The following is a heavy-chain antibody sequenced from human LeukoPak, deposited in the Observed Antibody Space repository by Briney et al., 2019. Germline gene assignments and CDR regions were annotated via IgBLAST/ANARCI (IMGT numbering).Heavy chain of an antibody. Sequence: ASVKVSCKASGYTFTSYGISWVRPAPGQGLEWMGWISAYNGNTNYAQKLQGRVTMTTATSTRTAYMELRSLRSDDTAVYYCARGDRIAARDWFDPWGQGTLVTVSS. D-gene: IGHD6-6*01. V-gene: IGHV1-18*01. CDR3: ARGDRIAARDWFDP. CDR2: ISAYNGNT. CDR1: GYTFTSYG. J-gene: IGHJ5*02.